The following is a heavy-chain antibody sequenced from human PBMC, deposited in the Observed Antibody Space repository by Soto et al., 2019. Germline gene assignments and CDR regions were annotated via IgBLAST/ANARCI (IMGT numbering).Heavy chain of an antibody. V-gene: IGHV3-74*01. CDR3: ARVNNDSSGYVPADY. J-gene: IGHJ4*02. D-gene: IGHD3-22*01. CDR1: GFSFSNYW. CDR2: INSAGVST. Sequence: EVQLVESGGALVQPGGSLRLSCAASGFSFSNYWMHWVRQPPGKGLVWVSRINSAGVSTTYADSVKGRFTISRDNAKNTLYLQMNSLRVEDTAMYYCARVNNDSSGYVPADYWGQGTLVTVSS.